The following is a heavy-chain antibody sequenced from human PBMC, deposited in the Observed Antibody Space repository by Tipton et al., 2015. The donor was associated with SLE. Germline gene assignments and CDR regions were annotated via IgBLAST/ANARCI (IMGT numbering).Heavy chain of an antibody. CDR1: GFTFSNYA. Sequence: SLRLSCAASGFTFSNYAFSWVRQAPGKGLEWISAVEGSGDKTYYADSVKGRFTISRDNSKNILYLEMNSLRAEDTAVYYCAKEGYYGSGTYKSYLESWGQGTLVTVSS. CDR2: VEGSGDKT. V-gene: IGHV3-23*01. D-gene: IGHD3-10*01. CDR3: AKEGYYGSGTYKSYLES. J-gene: IGHJ4*02.